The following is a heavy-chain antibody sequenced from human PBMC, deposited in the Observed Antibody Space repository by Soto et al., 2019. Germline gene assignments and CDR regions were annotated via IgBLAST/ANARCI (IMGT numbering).Heavy chain of an antibody. V-gene: IGHV1-18*01. Sequence: ASVKVSCKASGYTFTSNGISWVRRAPGQGLEWMGWISAYNGNTNYAQKLQGRVTMTTDTSTSTAYMELRSLRSDDTAVYYCARDLAYCGGDCYPIDYWGQGTLVTVSS. J-gene: IGHJ4*02. CDR3: ARDLAYCGGDCYPIDY. D-gene: IGHD2-21*02. CDR1: GYTFTSNG. CDR2: ISAYNGNT.